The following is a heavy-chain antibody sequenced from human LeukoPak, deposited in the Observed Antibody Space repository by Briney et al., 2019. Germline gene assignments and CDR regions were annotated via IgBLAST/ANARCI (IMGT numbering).Heavy chain of an antibody. D-gene: IGHD3-22*01. CDR2: ISSSSSTK. Sequence: GGSLRLSCAASGFTFSSYGMHWVRQAPGKGLEWISYISSSSSTKYYADSVKGRFTISRDDAKNSLYLEMNSLRDEDTAVYYCATQSLSSGYSGFDIWGQGTMVTVSS. CDR3: ATQSLSSGYSGFDI. J-gene: IGHJ3*02. CDR1: GFTFSSYG. V-gene: IGHV3-48*02.